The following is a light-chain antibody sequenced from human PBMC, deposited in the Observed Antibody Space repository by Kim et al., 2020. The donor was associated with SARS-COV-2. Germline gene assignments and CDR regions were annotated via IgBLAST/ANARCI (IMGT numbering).Light chain of an antibody. CDR3: CSYSDTTSFVI. J-gene: IGLJ2*01. V-gene: IGLV2-23*02. Sequence: QSITISCTGTNSDVGSYNFVSWYQQYPGEPPKLMIYEVTKRPSGVSYRFSGSKSGNTASLTISGLQAEDEADYYCCSYSDTTSFVIIGGGTQLTVL. CDR2: EVT. CDR1: NSDVGSYNF.